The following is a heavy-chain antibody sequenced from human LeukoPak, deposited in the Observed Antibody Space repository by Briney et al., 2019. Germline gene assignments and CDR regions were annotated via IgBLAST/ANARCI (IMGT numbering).Heavy chain of an antibody. CDR2: INENGAIV. V-gene: IGHV3-23*01. D-gene: IGHD4-17*01. Sequence: PGGSLRLSCAASGFALSSYVMNSVRQAGGKGLEWHSTINENGAIVHYADSVKGRFTISRDNSKNTLYLQMDSLRGEDTAVYYCAKHKENYGDSCLDDYWGQGTLVTVSS. CDR3: AKHKENYGDSCLDDY. J-gene: IGHJ4*02. CDR1: GFALSSYV.